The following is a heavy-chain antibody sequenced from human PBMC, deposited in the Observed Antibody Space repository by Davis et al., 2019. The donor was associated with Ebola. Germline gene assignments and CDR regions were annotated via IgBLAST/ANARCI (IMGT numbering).Heavy chain of an antibody. J-gene: IGHJ6*02. Sequence: MPSETLSLTCAVSGGSISSSSYYWGWIRQPPGKGLEWIGSIYYSGSTYYNPSLKSRVTISVDTSKNQFSLKLSSVTAADTAVYYCARLYSYAHYYYYGMDVWGQGTTVTVSS. V-gene: IGHV4-39*01. D-gene: IGHD5-18*01. CDR1: GGSISSSSYY. CDR3: ARLYSYAHYYYYGMDV. CDR2: IYYSGST.